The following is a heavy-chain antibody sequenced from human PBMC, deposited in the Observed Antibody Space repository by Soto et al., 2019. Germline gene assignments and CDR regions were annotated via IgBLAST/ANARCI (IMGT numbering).Heavy chain of an antibody. Sequence: LRLACAASGFTFSIYGMTWVRQARGKGLEWVSAISGSGGSTYYADSVKGRFTTSRDNSNNTLYLQMNSLRAEDTAVYYCARLPLNYYDSSGYYSFDHWGQGTLVTVSS. V-gene: IGHV3-23*01. J-gene: IGHJ4*02. CDR3: ARLPLNYYDSSGYYSFDH. D-gene: IGHD3-22*01. CDR1: GFTFSIYG. CDR2: ISGSGGST.